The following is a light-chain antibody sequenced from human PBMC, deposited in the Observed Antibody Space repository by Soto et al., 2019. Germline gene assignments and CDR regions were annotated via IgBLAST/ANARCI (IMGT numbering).Light chain of an antibody. Sequence: DTQMTQSPSALSASVGDRVTIICRASQSISSWLAWYQQKPGKAPKLLIYDASSLESGVPSRFSGSGSGTEFTLTISSLQPDDFATYYCQQYNSYSWTFGQGTKVDIK. J-gene: IGKJ1*01. CDR2: DAS. V-gene: IGKV1-5*02. CDR3: QQYNSYSWT. CDR1: QSISSW.